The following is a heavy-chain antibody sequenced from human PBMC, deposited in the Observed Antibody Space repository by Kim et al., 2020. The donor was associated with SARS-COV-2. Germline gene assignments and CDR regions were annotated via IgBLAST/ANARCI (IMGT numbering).Heavy chain of an antibody. J-gene: IGHJ4*02. D-gene: IGHD1-26*01. CDR3: AKDKGLLSPDYYFDY. Sequence: DTGKGRLTHSRDTAKNSLYLQMNSLGAEDTALYYCAKDKGLLSPDYYFDYWGQGTLVTVSS. V-gene: IGHV3-9*01.